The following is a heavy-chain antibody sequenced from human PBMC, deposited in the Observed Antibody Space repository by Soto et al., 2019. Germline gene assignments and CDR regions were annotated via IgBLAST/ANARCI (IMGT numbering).Heavy chain of an antibody. J-gene: IGHJ4*02. Sequence: GESLKISCKGSGYSFTSYWIGWVRQMPGKGLEWMGIIYPGDSDTRYSPSFQGQVTISADKSISTAYLQWSSLKASDTAMYYCARAYYYDSSGYDAKGERSPSFDYWGKGTLVTVSS. V-gene: IGHV5-51*01. CDR3: ARAYYYDSSGYDAKGERSPSFDY. CDR2: IYPGDSDT. D-gene: IGHD3-22*01. CDR1: GYSFTSYW.